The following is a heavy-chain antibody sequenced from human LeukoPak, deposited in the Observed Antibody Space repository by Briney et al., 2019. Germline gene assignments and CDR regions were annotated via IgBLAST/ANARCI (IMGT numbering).Heavy chain of an antibody. CDR3: TSSSSYNWFDP. J-gene: IGHJ5*02. CDR1: GFTFSDSA. V-gene: IGHV3-73*01. CDR2: VRTKANSYAP. D-gene: IGHD6-13*01. Sequence: GGSLTLSCAASGFTFSDSAMHRVRQASGKGLEWVSRVRTKANSYAPAFAASVKGRFTISRDDSKNTAYLEMNSLKTEDTAVYYCTSSSSYNWFDPWGQGTLVTVSS.